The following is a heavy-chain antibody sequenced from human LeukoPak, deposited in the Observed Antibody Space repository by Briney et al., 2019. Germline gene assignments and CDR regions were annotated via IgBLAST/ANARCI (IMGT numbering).Heavy chain of an antibody. CDR3: AKDYYGDYFGDAFDI. D-gene: IGHD4-17*01. Sequence: GGSLRLSCAASGFTFSSYAMSWVRQAPGKGLEWVSAISGSGGSTYYADSVKGRFTISRDNSRSTLYLQMNSLRAEDTAVYYCAKDYYGDYFGDAFDIWGQGTMVTVSS. CDR1: GFTFSSYA. J-gene: IGHJ3*02. CDR2: ISGSGGST. V-gene: IGHV3-23*01.